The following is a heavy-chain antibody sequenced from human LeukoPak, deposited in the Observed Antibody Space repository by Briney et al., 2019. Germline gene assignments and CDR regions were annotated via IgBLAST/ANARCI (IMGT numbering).Heavy chain of an antibody. D-gene: IGHD5-18*01. CDR3: ARLEGYSYGYGDY. CDR2: VYYSGST. Sequence: PSETLSLTCTVSGGSISGSSYYWGWIRQPPGKGLEWIGSVYYSGSTYYNASLKSRLTISVDTSKNQFSLKLSSVTAADTAVYYCARLEGYSYGYGDYWGQGTLVTVSS. V-gene: IGHV4-39*01. CDR1: GGSISGSSYY. J-gene: IGHJ4*02.